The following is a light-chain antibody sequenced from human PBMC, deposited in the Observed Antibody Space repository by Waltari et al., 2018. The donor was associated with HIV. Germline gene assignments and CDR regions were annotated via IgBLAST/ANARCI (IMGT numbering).Light chain of an antibody. J-gene: IGLJ3*02. CDR1: ELPKQY. V-gene: IGLV3-25*03. Sequence: SYELTQPPSVSVSPGQTARITCSGDELPKQYAYWYQQKPGQAPILVIYKDNERPSGIPERFSGSSSGTTVTLTISGVQAEYEADYYCQSADNSGTWVFGGGTKLTVL. CDR2: KDN. CDR3: QSADNSGTWV.